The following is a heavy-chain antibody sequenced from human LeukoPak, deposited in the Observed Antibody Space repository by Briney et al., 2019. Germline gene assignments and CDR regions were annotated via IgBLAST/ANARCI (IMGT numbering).Heavy chain of an antibody. J-gene: IGHJ6*03. Sequence: SETLSLTCAVYGGSLSGYYWSWIRQPPGKGLEWIGEINHSGSTNYNPSLKSRVTISVDTSKNQFSLKLSSVTAADTAVYCCARGRSSSWVYYYYYMDVWGKGTTVTVSS. CDR1: GGSLSGYY. CDR3: ARGRSSSWVYYYYYMDV. D-gene: IGHD6-6*01. V-gene: IGHV4-34*01. CDR2: INHSGST.